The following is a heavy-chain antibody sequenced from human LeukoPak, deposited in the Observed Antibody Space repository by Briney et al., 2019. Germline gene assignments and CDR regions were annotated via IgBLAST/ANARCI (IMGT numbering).Heavy chain of an antibody. Sequence: GGSLRLSCAAFGFTFSSFAMSWVRQPPGKGLEWVSGISGSGTSTYYGDSVKGRFSISRDNSKNTLYLQLNSLRAEDTAMYYCAKDLVVAVMIGHYYFYGMDVWGQGTTVTVSS. CDR2: ISGSGTST. CDR1: GFTFSSFA. D-gene: IGHD2-2*01. CDR3: AKDLVVAVMIGHYYFYGMDV. J-gene: IGHJ6*02. V-gene: IGHV3-23*01.